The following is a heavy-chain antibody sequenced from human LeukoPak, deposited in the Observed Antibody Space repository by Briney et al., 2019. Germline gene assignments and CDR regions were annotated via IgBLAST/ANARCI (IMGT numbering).Heavy chain of an antibody. J-gene: IGHJ4*02. D-gene: IGHD3-10*01. CDR3: ASGLWFGELLPYYFDY. CDR2: ISSSSSYI. CDR1: GFTFSSYS. V-gene: IGHV3-21*01. Sequence: GGSLRLSCAASGFTFSSYSMNWVRQAPGKGLEWVSSISSSSSYIYYADSVKGRFTISRDNAKNSLYLQMNSLRAEDTAVYYCASGLWFGELLPYYFDYWGQGTLVTVSS.